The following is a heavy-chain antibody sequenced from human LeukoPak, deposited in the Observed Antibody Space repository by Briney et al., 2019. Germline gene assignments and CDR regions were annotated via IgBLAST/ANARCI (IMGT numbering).Heavy chain of an antibody. Sequence: GESLKISCAASGFTFTSYWMSWVRQAPGEGLEWVANIKQDGSEKNYVDSVKGRFTISRDNAKNSLYLQMNSLRAEDTAVYYCAREGIAAGGDYWGQGTLVTVSP. D-gene: IGHD6-13*01. V-gene: IGHV3-7*04. CDR2: IKQDGSEK. CDR3: AREGIAAGGDY. CDR1: GFTFTSYW. J-gene: IGHJ4*02.